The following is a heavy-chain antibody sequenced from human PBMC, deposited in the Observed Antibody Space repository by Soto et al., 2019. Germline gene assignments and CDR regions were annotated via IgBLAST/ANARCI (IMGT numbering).Heavy chain of an antibody. CDR2: ISGSGGNT. V-gene: IGHV3-23*01. D-gene: IGHD1-1*01. Sequence: GGSLGLSCAASGFTFSSYAMSWVRQAPGKGLEWVSGISGSGGNTYYADSVKGRFTISRDNSKNTLYLQMNSLRAEDTAVYYCARDHSGLKDFDYWGQGTLVTVSS. J-gene: IGHJ4*02. CDR3: ARDHSGLKDFDY. CDR1: GFTFSSYA.